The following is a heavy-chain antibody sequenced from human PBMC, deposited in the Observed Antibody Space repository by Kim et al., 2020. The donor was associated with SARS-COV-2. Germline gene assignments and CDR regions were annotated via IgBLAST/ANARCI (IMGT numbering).Heavy chain of an antibody. CDR3: ARRGDGYNWSRFDY. Sequence: SETLSLTCTVSGGSISSSSYYWGWIRQPPGKGLEWIGSIYYSGSTYYNPSLKSRVTISVDTSKNQFSLKLSSVTAADTAVYYCARRGDGYNWSRFDYWG. V-gene: IGHV4-39*01. D-gene: IGHD5-12*01. J-gene: IGHJ4*01. CDR2: IYYSGST. CDR1: GGSISSSSYY.